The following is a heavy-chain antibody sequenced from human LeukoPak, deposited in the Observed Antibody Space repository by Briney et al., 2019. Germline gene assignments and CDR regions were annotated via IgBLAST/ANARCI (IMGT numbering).Heavy chain of an antibody. J-gene: IGHJ6*03. Sequence: GGSLRLSCAASGFTFDDYGMSWVRQAPGKGLEWVSGINWNGGSTGYADSVKGRFTISRDNAKNSLYLQMNSLRAEDTAVYYCASRGYSYGSFYYSYYMDVWGKGTTVTVSS. CDR1: GFTFDDYG. CDR3: ASRGYSYGSFYYSYYMDV. CDR2: INWNGGST. D-gene: IGHD5-18*01. V-gene: IGHV3-20*04.